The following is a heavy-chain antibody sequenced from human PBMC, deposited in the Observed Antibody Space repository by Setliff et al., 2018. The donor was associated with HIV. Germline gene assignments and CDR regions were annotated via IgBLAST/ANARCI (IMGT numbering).Heavy chain of an antibody. J-gene: IGHJ4*02. Sequence: PGGSLRLSCAASGFTFDDYAMHWVRQAPGKGLEWVSAISGSGGSTYYADSVKGRFTISRDNSKNTLYLQMNSLRAEDTAVYYCAKVQNYYGSGSYPAHFDYWGQGTLVTVSS. CDR3: AKVQNYYGSGSYPAHFDY. D-gene: IGHD3-10*01. CDR1: GFTFDDYA. CDR2: ISGSGGST. V-gene: IGHV3-23*01.